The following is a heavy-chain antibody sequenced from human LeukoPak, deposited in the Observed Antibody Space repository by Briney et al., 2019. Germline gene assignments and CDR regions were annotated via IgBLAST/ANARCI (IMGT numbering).Heavy chain of an antibody. D-gene: IGHD3-16*02. J-gene: IGHJ4*02. Sequence: LSGGSLRLSCAASGFTFSSYAMSWVRQAPGKGLEWVSAISGSGGSTYYADSVKGRFTISRDNSKNTLYLQMNSLRADDTAVYYCAKRGLRWGELSTDFDYWGQGTLVTVSS. CDR3: AKRGLRWGELSTDFDY. CDR2: ISGSGGST. CDR1: GFTFSSYA. V-gene: IGHV3-23*01.